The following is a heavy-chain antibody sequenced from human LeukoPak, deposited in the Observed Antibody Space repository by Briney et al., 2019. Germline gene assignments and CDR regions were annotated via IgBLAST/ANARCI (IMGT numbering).Heavy chain of an antibody. V-gene: IGHV1-18*01. CDR2: ISAYKGNT. J-gene: IGHJ6*02. CDR1: GYTFTSYG. Sequence: ASVKVSCKASGYTFTSYGISWVRQAPGQGLERMGWISAYKGNTNYAQKLQGRVTMTTDTSTSTAYMELRSLRSDDTAVYYCARDWLGTMIVVMKQWYYYGMDVWGQGTTVTVSS. D-gene: IGHD3-22*01. CDR3: ARDWLGTMIVVMKQWYYYGMDV.